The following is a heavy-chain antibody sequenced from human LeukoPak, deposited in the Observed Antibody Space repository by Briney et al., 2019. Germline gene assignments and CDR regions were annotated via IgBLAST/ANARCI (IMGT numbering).Heavy chain of an antibody. J-gene: IGHJ3*02. CDR1: GFTFSSYS. CDR2: ISSSSSYI. V-gene: IGHV3-21*01. D-gene: IGHD6-13*01. Sequence: GGSLRLSCAASGFTFSSYSMNWVRQAPGKGLEWVSSISSSSSYIYYADSVKGRFTISRDNAKNSLYLQMNSLRAEDTAVYYCARDGQQLVRDAFDIWGQGTMVTVSS. CDR3: ARDGQQLVRDAFDI.